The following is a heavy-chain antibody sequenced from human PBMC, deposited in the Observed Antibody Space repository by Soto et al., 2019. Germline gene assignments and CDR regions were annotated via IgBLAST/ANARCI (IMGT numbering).Heavy chain of an antibody. CDR3: ASCSYSPLKWLDP. CDR1: GYSISSGIHY. CDR2: IYDSGST. J-gene: IGHJ5*02. V-gene: IGHV4-39*01. D-gene: IGHD4-4*01. Sequence: SETLSLTCSVSGYSISSGIHYWGWIRQPPGKGLEWIGTIYDSGSTYYNPSLSSRVTISVDTSKNQFNMKLRSVTAADTAMYYCASCSYSPLKWLDPWGQGTLVTVYS.